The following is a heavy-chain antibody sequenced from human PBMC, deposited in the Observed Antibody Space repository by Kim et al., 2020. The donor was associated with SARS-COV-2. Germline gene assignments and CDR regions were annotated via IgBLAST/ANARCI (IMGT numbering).Heavy chain of an antibody. Sequence: GRFTISRDDSKSIAYLQMNSLKTEDTAVYYCTRDHYDYVWGTYRFDAFDIWGQGTMVTVSS. J-gene: IGHJ3*02. D-gene: IGHD3-16*02. V-gene: IGHV3-49*02. CDR3: TRDHYDYVWGTYRFDAFDI.